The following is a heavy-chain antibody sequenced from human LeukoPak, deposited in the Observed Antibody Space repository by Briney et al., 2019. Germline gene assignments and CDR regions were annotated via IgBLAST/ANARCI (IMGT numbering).Heavy chain of an antibody. CDR2: IWYDGSSK. J-gene: IGHJ4*02. Sequence: GGSLRLSCAASGFTFSSYGMQWVRQAPGKGLEGVAVIWYDGSSKYYTDSVKGRFTISRDNSKDTLYLQMNSLRADDTGICYCARSGGRGWYPADYWGQGTLVTVSS. CDR1: GFTFSSYG. D-gene: IGHD6-19*01. CDR3: ARSGGRGWYPADY. V-gene: IGHV3-33*01.